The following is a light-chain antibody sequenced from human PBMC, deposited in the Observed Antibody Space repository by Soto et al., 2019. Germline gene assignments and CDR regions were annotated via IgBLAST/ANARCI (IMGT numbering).Light chain of an antibody. V-gene: IGKV1-27*01. CDR2: AAS. CDR3: QRYNSAPRT. Sequence: DIQMTQSPSSLSASVGDRVTITCRASQGISNYLAWYQQQPGKVPRLLIYAASTLQSGVPSRFSGSGSGTDFTLTISSLQPEDGATYYCQRYNSAPRTFGQGTKVDIK. CDR1: QGISNY. J-gene: IGKJ1*01.